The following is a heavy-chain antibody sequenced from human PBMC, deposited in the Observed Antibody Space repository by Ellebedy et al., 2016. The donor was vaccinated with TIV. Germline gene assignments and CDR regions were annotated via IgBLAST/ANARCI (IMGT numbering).Heavy chain of an antibody. CDR1: GGYISGDH. Sequence: MPSETLSLTCTVSGGYISGDHWSWIRQPPWKGLEWIGYITYDVRTNYTPSPKSRLTISLDTSKNQFSLKLTSVTAADPAIYFCARDRRELELRGLDPWGQGTLVSVSS. CDR3: ARDRRELELRGLDP. V-gene: IGHV4-59*01. D-gene: IGHD1-7*01. J-gene: IGHJ5*02. CDR2: ITYDVRT.